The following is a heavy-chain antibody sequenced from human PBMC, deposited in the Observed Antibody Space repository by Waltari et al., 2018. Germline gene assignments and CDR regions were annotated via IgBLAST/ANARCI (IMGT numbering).Heavy chain of an antibody. J-gene: IGHJ5*02. CDR2: INPNSGGT. V-gene: IGHV1-2*06. Sequence: QVQLVPSGAEVKKPGASVKVSCKASGYTFTGYYMHWVRQAPGQGLEWMGRINPNSGGTNYAQKVQGRVTMTRDTSISTDYMEMSRLRSDDTAVYYCAKTLSRNWFDPWGQGTLVTVSS. CDR1: GYTFTGYY. D-gene: IGHD3-16*01. CDR3: AKTLSRNWFDP.